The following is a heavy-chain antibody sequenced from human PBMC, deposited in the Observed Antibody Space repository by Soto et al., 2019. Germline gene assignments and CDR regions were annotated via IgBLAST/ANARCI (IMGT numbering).Heavy chain of an antibody. V-gene: IGHV3-74*01. CDR3: ARAPEWYGYYYYYYMDV. Sequence: GGSLGLGCAASGVTVSSYGMHWVRQAPGKGLVWVSRINSEGSSTSYADSVKGRFTISRDNAKNTLYLQMNSLRAEDTAVYYCARAPEWYGYYYYYYMDVWGKGTTVTVSS. J-gene: IGHJ6*03. CDR1: GVTVSSYG. D-gene: IGHD3-3*01. CDR2: INSEGSST.